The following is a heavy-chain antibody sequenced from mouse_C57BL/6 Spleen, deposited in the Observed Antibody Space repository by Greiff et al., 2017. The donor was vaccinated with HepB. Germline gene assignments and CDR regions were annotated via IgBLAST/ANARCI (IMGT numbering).Heavy chain of an antibody. CDR1: GFTFSSYA. CDR2: ISDGGSYT. CDR3: ARDRAYNDFDY. J-gene: IGHJ2*01. V-gene: IGHV5-4*01. Sequence: EVKLEESGGGLVKPGGSLKLSCAASGFTFSSYAMSWVRQTPEKRLEWVATISDGGSYTYYPDNVKGRFTISRDNAKNNLYLQMSHLKAEDTAMYYCARDRAYNDFDYWGQGTTLTVSS. D-gene: IGHD1-3*01.